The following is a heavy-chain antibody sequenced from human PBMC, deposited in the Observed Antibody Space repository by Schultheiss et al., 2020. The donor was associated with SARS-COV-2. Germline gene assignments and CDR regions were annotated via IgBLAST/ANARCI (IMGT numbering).Heavy chain of an antibody. D-gene: IGHD3-22*01. CDR3: ARDGYFPEPYDSSE. Sequence: GGSLRLSCAASGFTFSSYEMNWVRQAPGKGLEWVSYISSSGSTIYYADSVKGRFTISRDNAKNSLYLQMNSLRAEDTAVYYCARDGYFPEPYDSSEWGQGTLVTVSS. V-gene: IGHV3-48*03. CDR1: GFTFSSYE. J-gene: IGHJ4*02. CDR2: ISSSGSTI.